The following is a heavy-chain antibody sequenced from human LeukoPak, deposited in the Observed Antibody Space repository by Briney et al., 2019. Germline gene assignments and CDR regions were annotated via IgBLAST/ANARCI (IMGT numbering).Heavy chain of an antibody. CDR1: GLTFSSYG. J-gene: IGHJ4*02. D-gene: IGHD6-6*01. CDR3: AKGTRSSSSD. Sequence: PGGSLRLSCAASGLTFSSYGMHWVRQAPGKGLEWVAFIRYDGSNKYYADSVKGRFTISRDNSKNTLYLQMNSLRAEDTAVYYCAKGTRSSSSDWGQGTLVTVSS. V-gene: IGHV3-30*02. CDR2: IRYDGSNK.